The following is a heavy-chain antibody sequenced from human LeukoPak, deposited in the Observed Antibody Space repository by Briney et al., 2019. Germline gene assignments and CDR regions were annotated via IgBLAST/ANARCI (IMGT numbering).Heavy chain of an antibody. D-gene: IGHD3-3*01. CDR2: MSDIGPNT. V-gene: IGHV3-23*01. J-gene: IGHJ3*01. CDR3: ARRLSLRFDAFAV. Sequence: GGSLRLSCAASGFSVTDYAMTWIRQSPGKGLEWVSSMSDIGPNTYYVDSVKGRFTISRDTSKNTLFLQMNSLRAGDTALYYCARRLSLRFDAFAVWGPGTVVTVSS. CDR1: GFSVTDYA.